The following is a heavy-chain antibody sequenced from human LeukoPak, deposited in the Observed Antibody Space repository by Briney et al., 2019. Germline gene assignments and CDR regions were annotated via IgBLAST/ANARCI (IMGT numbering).Heavy chain of an antibody. CDR3: ARDRNCGGDCFGY. CDR2: IIPIFATA. J-gene: IGHJ4*02. Sequence: SVKVSCKASGGTFSPYAISWVRQAPGQGLEWMGGIIPIFATANYAQKFQGRVTITTDESTSTAYMELSSLRSEDTAVYYCARDRNCGGDCFGYWGQGTLVTVSS. CDR1: GGTFSPYA. V-gene: IGHV1-69*05. D-gene: IGHD2-21*01.